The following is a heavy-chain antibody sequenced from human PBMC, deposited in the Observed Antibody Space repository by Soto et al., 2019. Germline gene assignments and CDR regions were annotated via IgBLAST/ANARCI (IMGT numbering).Heavy chain of an antibody. CDR1: GGSISSYY. CDR2: IYYSGST. CDR3: ARHAIDTIGGVVMELAYYYMDV. D-gene: IGHD3-3*01. J-gene: IGHJ6*03. V-gene: IGHV4-59*08. Sequence: SETLSLTCTVSGGSISSYYWSWIRQPPGKGLEWIGYIYYSGSTNYNPSLKSRVTISVDTSKNQFSLKLSSVTAADTAVYYCARHAIDTIGGVVMELAYYYMDVWGKGTTVTFSS.